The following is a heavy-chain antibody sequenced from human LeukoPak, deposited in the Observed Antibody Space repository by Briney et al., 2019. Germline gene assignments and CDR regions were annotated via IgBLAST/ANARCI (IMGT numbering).Heavy chain of an antibody. Sequence: PGGSLRLSCAASGFTFSSYSMNWVRQAPGKGLEWVSYISSSSGTIYYADSVKGRFTISRDNAKNSLYLQMNSLRAEDTAVYFCVLAATGRGGTDYWGQGTLVTVSS. CDR2: ISSSSGTI. V-gene: IGHV3-48*01. CDR1: GFTFSSYS. CDR3: VLAATGRGGTDY. D-gene: IGHD3-9*01. J-gene: IGHJ4*02.